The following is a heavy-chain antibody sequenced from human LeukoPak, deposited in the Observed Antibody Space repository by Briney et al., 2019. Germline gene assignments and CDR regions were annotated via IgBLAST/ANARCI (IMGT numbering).Heavy chain of an antibody. CDR1: GGSISSYY. D-gene: IGHD6-6*01. V-gene: IGHV4-59*01. J-gene: IGHJ6*03. CDR2: IYYSGST. Sequence: PSETLSLTCTVSGGSISSYYWSWIRQPPGKGLEWIGYIYYSGSTNYNPSLKSRVTISVDTSKNQFSLKLSSVTAADTAVYCCARVVGGSSGYYYYYMDVWGKGTTVTVSS. CDR3: ARVVGGSSGYYYYYMDV.